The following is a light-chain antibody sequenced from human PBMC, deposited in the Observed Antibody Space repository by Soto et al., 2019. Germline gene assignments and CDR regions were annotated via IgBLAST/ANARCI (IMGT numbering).Light chain of an antibody. V-gene: IGKV1-33*01. CDR2: DAS. CDR3: HQYDNLPPT. Sequence: DGQMTQRPSSLSASVGDRVSITCQASQDINNYLNWYQQKPGKAPKLLIYDASNLETGVPSRFRGSGSRTDFSFTISSLQPEDIATYYCHQYDNLPPTFGQGTRLEIK. CDR1: QDINNY. J-gene: IGKJ5*01.